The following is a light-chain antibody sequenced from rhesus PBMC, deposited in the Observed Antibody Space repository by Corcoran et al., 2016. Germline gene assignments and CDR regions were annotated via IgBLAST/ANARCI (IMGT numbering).Light chain of an antibody. CDR1: QSISSW. CDR3: PQYNSAPPT. CDR2: KAA. Sequence: IQMTQSPSSLSASVGDKVTITCQASQSISSWLAWYPQKPWKAPTPRIHKAASLESGAPSRCSVSGSSTDFTLTINSLQPEDFATYYCPQYNSAPPTFGGGTKVELK. V-gene: IGKV1-16*01. J-gene: IGKJ4*01.